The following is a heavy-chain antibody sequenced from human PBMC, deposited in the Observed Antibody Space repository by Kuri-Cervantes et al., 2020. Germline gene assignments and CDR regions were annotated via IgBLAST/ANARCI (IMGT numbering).Heavy chain of an antibody. CDR1: GGSISSSSYY. J-gene: IGHJ5*02. CDR3: ARAVTMVRGVMYWFDP. CDR2: IYYSGST. Sequence: SETLSLTCTVSGGSISSSSYYWGWIRQPPGKGLEWIGYIYYSGSTNYNPSLKSRVTISVDTSKNQFSLKLSSVTAADTAVYYCARAVTMVRGVMYWFDPWGQGTLVTVSS. V-gene: IGHV4-61*05. D-gene: IGHD3-10*01.